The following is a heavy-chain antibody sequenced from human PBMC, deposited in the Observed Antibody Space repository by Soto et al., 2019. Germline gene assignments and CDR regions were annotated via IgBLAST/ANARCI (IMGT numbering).Heavy chain of an antibody. D-gene: IGHD5-18*01. CDR1: GGTFSSYA. V-gene: IGHV1-69*12. CDR3: ASHSYGYFPLYYHGMDV. CDR2: IIPIFGTA. J-gene: IGHJ6*02. Sequence: QVQLVQSGAEVKKPGSSVKVSCKASGGTFSSYASSWVRQAPGQGLEWMGGIIPIFGTANYAQKFQGRVTITADESTSTAYMGLCSLRSEDTAVYYCASHSYGYFPLYYHGMDVWGQGTTVTVSS.